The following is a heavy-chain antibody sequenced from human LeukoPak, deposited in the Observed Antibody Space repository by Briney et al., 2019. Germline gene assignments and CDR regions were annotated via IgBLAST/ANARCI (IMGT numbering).Heavy chain of an antibody. D-gene: IGHD2-2*01. CDR3: AKDDEVFSGTYCSSTSCSPLDY. CDR1: GFTFSSYG. Sequence: GGSLRLSCAASGFTFSSYGMHWVRQDPGKGLEWVAFIRYDGSNKYYADSVKGRFTISRDNSKNTLYLQMNSLRAEDTAVYYCAKDDEVFSGTYCSSTSCSPLDYWGQGTLVTVSS. J-gene: IGHJ4*02. V-gene: IGHV3-30*02. CDR2: IRYDGSNK.